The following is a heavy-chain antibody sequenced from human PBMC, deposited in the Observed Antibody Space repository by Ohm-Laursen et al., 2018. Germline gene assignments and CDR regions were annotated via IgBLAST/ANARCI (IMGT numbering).Heavy chain of an antibody. D-gene: IGHD3-10*01. CDR1: GGSVSSRNFY. J-gene: IGHJ5*02. CDR2: IYFSGVT. Sequence: TLSLTCSVSGGSVSSRNFYWSWIRQPPGKGLEFVGYIYFSGVTNYNPSHKSRLTISIDTSKNQFSLKLRSVSAADTAVYYCARGITMVRGVIMTSCFDPWGQGTLVTVSS. CDR3: ARGITMVRGVIMTSCFDP. V-gene: IGHV4-61*01.